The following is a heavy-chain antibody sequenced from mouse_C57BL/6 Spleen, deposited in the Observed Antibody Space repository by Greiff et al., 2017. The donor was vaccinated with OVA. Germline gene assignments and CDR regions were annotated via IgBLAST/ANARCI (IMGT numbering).Heavy chain of an antibody. CDR3: ALTGTLYYFDY. V-gene: IGHV1-80*01. CDR2: IYPGDGDT. Sequence: VKLLESGAELVKPGAPVKISCKASGYAFSSYWMNWVKQRPGKGLEWIGQIYPGDGDTNYNGKFKGKATLTADKSSSTAYMQLSSLTSEDSAVYFCALTGTLYYFDYWGQGTTLTVSS. D-gene: IGHD4-1*01. J-gene: IGHJ2*01. CDR1: GYAFSSYW.